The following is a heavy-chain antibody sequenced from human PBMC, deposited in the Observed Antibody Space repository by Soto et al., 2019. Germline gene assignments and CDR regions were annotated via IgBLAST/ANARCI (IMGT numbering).Heavy chain of an antibody. Sequence: SETLTLTCSVSGDYIHVGGYYWTWIRQRPGKGLEWMGYIYYTGKTYYNPSLESRLTMSVDRSKNQFSLRLTSVTAADTAVYFCGRDLTSNANCIDPWGQGTLVTVSS. V-gene: IGHV4-30-4*01. D-gene: IGHD2-2*01. CDR3: GRDLTSNANCIDP. CDR2: IYYTGKT. CDR1: GDYIHVGGYY. J-gene: IGHJ5*02.